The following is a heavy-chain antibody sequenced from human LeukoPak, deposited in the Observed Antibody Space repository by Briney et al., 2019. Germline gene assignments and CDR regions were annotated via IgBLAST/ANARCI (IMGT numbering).Heavy chain of an antibody. CDR3: ARDPNSGLFDY. CDR2: IISSSSYI. J-gene: IGHJ4*02. V-gene: IGHV3-21*01. D-gene: IGHD6-19*01. Sequence: NPGGSLRLSCAASGFTFSSYSMNWFRQAPGKGLEWVSSIISSSSYIYYAASVKSRFTISIDNSKNPLYLKMNSLRAEDTAVYYFARDPNSGLFDYWGQGTLVTVSS. CDR1: GFTFSSYS.